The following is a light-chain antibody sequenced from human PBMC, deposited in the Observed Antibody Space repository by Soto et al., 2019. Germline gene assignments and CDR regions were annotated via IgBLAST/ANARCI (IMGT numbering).Light chain of an antibody. V-gene: IGLV2-14*03. CDR1: SSDVGAYNY. Sequence: QSVLTQPASVSGSPGQSITISCTGTSSDVGAYNYVAWYQQHPGKAPQLMIYDVSSRPSGVSYRFSGSKSGNTASLTISGLQAEDEAEYYCRSFTTSSTRVFGTGTKVHVL. CDR2: DVS. J-gene: IGLJ1*01. CDR3: RSFTTSSTRV.